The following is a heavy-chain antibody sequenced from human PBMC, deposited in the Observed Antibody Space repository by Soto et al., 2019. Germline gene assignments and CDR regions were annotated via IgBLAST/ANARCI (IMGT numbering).Heavy chain of an antibody. V-gene: IGHV4-34*01. CDR3: ARSLGDIVVGPVLIDTFDI. D-gene: IGHD2-2*01. CDR2: VNRAGTA. J-gene: IGHJ3*02. Sequence: SETLSLTCAVYGGSFSAYFWNWIRQAPGKGLEWIGKVNRAGTATYNPSLKGRVTLSVDPSERQISLKLSSVTAADTAVYFCARSLGDIVVGPVLIDTFDIWGQGTVVTVS. CDR1: GGSFSAYF.